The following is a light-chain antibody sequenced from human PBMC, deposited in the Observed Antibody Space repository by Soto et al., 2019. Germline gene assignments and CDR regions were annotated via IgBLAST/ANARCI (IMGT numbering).Light chain of an antibody. CDR1: SSDVGSYNL. V-gene: IGLV2-14*02. CDR2: EGS. Sequence: QSALTQPASVSGSPGQSSTISCTGTSSDVGSYNLVSWYQQHPGKAPKLMIYEGSKRPSGVSHRFSGSKSGNTASLTISGLQAEDEADYYCSSYTSSSTLDVVFGGGTQLTVL. J-gene: IGLJ2*01. CDR3: SSYTSSSTLDVV.